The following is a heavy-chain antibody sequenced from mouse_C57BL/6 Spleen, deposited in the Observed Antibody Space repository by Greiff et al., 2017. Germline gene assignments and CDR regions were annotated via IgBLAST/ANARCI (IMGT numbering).Heavy chain of an antibody. J-gene: IGHJ4*01. V-gene: IGHV2-2*01. CDR2: IWSGGST. Sequence: VLLVESGPGLVQPSQSLSITCTVSGFSLTSYCVHWVRQSPGKGLEWLGVIWSGGSTDYNAAFITRLTTSKDNYKSQVFFKMHSLQADDTAIYYCASSYYAMDYWGQGTSVTVSS. CDR3: ASSYYAMDY. CDR1: GFSLTSYC.